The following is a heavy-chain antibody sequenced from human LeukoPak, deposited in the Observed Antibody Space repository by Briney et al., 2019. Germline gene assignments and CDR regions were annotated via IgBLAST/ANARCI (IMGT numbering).Heavy chain of an antibody. CDR2: ISSSGSTI. CDR1: GFTFSDYY. CDR3: ARLKTQTVSIAAAGTFDY. D-gene: IGHD6-13*01. Sequence: GGSLRLSCAASGFTFSDYYMSWIRQAPGKGLEWVSYISSSGSTIYYADSVKGRFTISRDNAKNSLYLQMNSLRAEDTAVYYCARLKTQTVSIAAAGTFDYWGQGTLDTVSS. V-gene: IGHV3-11*04. J-gene: IGHJ4*02.